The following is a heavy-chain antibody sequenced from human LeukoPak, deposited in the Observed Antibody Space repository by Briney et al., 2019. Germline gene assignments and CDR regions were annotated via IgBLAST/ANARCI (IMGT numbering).Heavy chain of an antibody. CDR3: AKDTDACGGDMDV. CDR1: GFTFSSYG. Sequence: PGRSLRLSCAASGFTFSSYGMHWVRQAPGKGLEWVAVIWYDGCNKYYADSVKGRFTISRDNSKNTLYLQMNSLRAEDTAVYYCAKDTDACGGDMDVWGKGTTVTVSS. V-gene: IGHV3-33*06. D-gene: IGHD3-16*01. CDR2: IWYDGCNK. J-gene: IGHJ6*03.